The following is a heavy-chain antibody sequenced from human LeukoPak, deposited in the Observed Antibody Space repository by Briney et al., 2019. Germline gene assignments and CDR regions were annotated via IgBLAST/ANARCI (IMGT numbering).Heavy chain of an antibody. CDR2: ILYDGTNK. CDR3: AREPTLDGFDI. J-gene: IGHJ3*02. V-gene: IGHV3-30-3*01. CDR1: GFTFRTST. Sequence: GGSLRLSCVASGFTFRTSTMHWVRQAPGKGLEWVAIILYDGTNKRYGDSVKGRFTTSRDNSKNTLYLQMNSLRAEDTAVYYCAREPTLDGFDIWGQGTLVTVSS.